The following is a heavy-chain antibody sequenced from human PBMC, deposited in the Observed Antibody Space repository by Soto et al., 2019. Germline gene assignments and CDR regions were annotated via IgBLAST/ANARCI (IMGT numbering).Heavy chain of an antibody. Sequence: ESSVKVSCKASGGTFSSYAISCVRQAPGQGLEWMGGIIPIFGTANYAQKFQGRVTITADKSTSTAYMELSSLRSEDTAVYYCAGGPYYYDSSGSDYWGQGTLVTVSS. CDR3: AGGPYYYDSSGSDY. D-gene: IGHD3-22*01. J-gene: IGHJ4*02. V-gene: IGHV1-69*06. CDR2: IIPIFGTA. CDR1: GGTFSSYA.